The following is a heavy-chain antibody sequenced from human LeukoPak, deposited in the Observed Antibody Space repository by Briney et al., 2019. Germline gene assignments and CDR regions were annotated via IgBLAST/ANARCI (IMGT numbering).Heavy chain of an antibody. Sequence: GGSLRLSCAASGFTFSSYAMHWVRQAPGKGLEWVSAISGSGGSTYYADSVKGRFTISRDNSKNTLYLQMNSLRAEGTAVYYCAKGSYEPDSSSDYWGQGTLVTVSS. J-gene: IGHJ4*02. V-gene: IGHV3-23*01. CDR2: ISGSGGST. CDR1: GFTFSSYA. CDR3: AKGSYEPDSSSDY. D-gene: IGHD1-14*01.